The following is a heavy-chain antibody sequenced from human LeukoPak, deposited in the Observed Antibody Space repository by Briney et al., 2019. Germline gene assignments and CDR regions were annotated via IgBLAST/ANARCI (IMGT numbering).Heavy chain of an antibody. D-gene: IGHD2-15*01. J-gene: IGHJ3*02. Sequence: ASVKVSCKASGYTFTSYDINWVRQATGQGLEWMGWMNPNSGNTGYAQKFQGRVTMTRNTSISTAYMGLSSLRSEDTAVYYCARAGIAAADDAFDIWGQGTMVTVSS. CDR2: MNPNSGNT. V-gene: IGHV1-8*01. CDR1: GYTFTSYD. CDR3: ARAGIAAADDAFDI.